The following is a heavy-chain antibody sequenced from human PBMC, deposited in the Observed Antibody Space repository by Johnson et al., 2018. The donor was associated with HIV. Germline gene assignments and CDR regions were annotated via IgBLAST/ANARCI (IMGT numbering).Heavy chain of an antibody. D-gene: IGHD3-22*01. CDR1: TFIFDDYA. J-gene: IGHJ3*02. CDR2: INWNGGST. V-gene: IGHV3-20*04. CDR3: ARDRRLFFYLYDSSCYYRPDAFYI. Sequence: VQLVESGGGLVQPGRSLRLSCTASTFIFDDYAMHWVRQAPGKGLEWVSGINWNGGSTGYADSVKGRFTISRDNAKNSLYLQINSLRAEDTVLDYCARDRRLFFYLYDSSCYYRPDAFYIWGQGTMVTVSS.